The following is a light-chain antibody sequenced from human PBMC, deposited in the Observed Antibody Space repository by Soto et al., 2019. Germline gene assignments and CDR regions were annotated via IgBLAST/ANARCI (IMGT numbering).Light chain of an antibody. J-gene: IGKJ1*01. CDR1: QSVSSN. Sequence: DIVMTQSPAALAVSPGEGATLSCRASQSVSSNLAWYQQKPGQAPRLLIYAASTRAMGIPARFSGSGSGTEFTLTINGLQSEDFAVYYCQQFNNWPPTFGQGTKVDIK. V-gene: IGKV3-15*01. CDR2: AAS. CDR3: QQFNNWPPT.